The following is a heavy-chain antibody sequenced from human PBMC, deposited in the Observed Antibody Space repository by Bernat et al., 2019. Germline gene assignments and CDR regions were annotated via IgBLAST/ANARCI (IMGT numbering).Heavy chain of an antibody. CDR3: ARGGGYYYYYYGMDV. J-gene: IGHJ6*02. CDR2: IYSGGST. CDR1: GFTVSSNY. D-gene: IGHD4-23*01. Sequence: EVQLVETGGGLIQPGGSLRLSCAASGFTVSSNYMIWVRQAPGKGLEWVSVIYSGGSTYYADSVKGRFTISRDNSKNTLYLQMNSLRAEDTAVYYCARGGGYYYYYYGMDVWGQGTTVTVSS. V-gene: IGHV3-53*02.